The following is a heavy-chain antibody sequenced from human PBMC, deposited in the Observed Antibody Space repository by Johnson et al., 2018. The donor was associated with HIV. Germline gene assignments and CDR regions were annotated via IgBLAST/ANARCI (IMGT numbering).Heavy chain of an antibody. CDR1: GFIFSSYG. CDR2: ISGDGNNK. Sequence: QVQLVESGGGVVQPGRSLRLSCAASGFIFSSYGIHWVRQGPGKGLEWVALISGDGNNKYYADSVKGRFTISRDNSKNTLYLQMNSLRAEDTAVYYCASLPIAARPPTDAFDIWGQGTMVTVSS. D-gene: IGHD6-6*01. V-gene: IGHV3-30*03. J-gene: IGHJ3*02. CDR3: ASLPIAARPPTDAFDI.